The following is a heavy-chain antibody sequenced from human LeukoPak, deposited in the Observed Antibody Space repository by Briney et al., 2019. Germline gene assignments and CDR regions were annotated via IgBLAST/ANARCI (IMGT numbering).Heavy chain of an antibody. CDR1: GGSISSSGYY. Sequence: PSETLSLTCTVSGGSISSSGYYWGWIRQPPGKGLEWIGSIYYSGSTYYNPSLRSRVTISVDTSKNQFSLNLSSVTAADTAVYYCERHGSGAGDWFDPWGQGTLVTVSS. J-gene: IGHJ5*02. CDR3: ERHGSGAGDWFDP. D-gene: IGHD1-26*01. V-gene: IGHV4-39*01. CDR2: IYYSGST.